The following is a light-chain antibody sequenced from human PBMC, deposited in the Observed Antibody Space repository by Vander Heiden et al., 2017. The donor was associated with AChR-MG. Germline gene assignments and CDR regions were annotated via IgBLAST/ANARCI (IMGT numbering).Light chain of an antibody. V-gene: IGKV2-30*02. CDR3: RQGKHWPCT. CDR1: QGLVHSDGNIY. CDR2: KVS. J-gene: IGKJ2*02. Sequence: VVMPQPPLPLPVTLGQPASISCRSSQGLVHSDGNIYLNWFHQRPGQSPGRLIYKVSTRDSGVPDRFSGSESGTDFTLEISSVKAEDVGVYYCRQGKHWPCTLGQGTKLEIK.